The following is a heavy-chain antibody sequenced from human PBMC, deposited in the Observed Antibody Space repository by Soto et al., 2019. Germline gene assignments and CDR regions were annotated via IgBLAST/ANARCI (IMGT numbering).Heavy chain of an antibody. CDR3: ARELGYCSGGSCSNDAFDI. CDR1: GGSISSGGYY. CDR2: IYYSGST. V-gene: IGHV4-31*03. Sequence: QVQLQESGPGLVKPSQTLSLTCTVSGGSISSGGYYWSWIRQHPGKGLEWIGYIYYSGSTYYNPSLKSRVTRSVDTAKNQFSLKLGSVTAADTAVYYCARELGYCSGGSCSNDAFDIWGQGTMVTVSS. D-gene: IGHD2-15*01. J-gene: IGHJ3*02.